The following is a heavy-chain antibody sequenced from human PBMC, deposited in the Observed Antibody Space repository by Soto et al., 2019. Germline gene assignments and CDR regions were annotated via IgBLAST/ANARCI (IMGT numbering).Heavy chain of an antibody. V-gene: IGHV3-23*01. CDR1: AFTFSSYA. CDR2: VSGSGDSK. Sequence: EVQLLESGGGLAHPGGSLRLSCAASAFTFSSYAMSWVPQAPGKGREWVPAVSGSGDSKYYADSVEGRFTISRDNSKNTLYLQMNSLRAEDTAVYYCAKGRASDCPGCTQDYWGQGTLVTVSS. CDR3: AKGRASDCPGCTQDY. D-gene: IGHD2-21*02. J-gene: IGHJ4*02.